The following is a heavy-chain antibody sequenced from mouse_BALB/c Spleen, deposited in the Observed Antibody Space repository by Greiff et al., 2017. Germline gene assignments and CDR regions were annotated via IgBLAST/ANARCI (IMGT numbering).Heavy chain of an antibody. Sequence: QVQLKQSAAELARPGASVKMSCKASGYTFTSYTMHWVKQRPGQGLEWIGYINPSSGYTEYNQKFKDKTTLTADKSSSTAYMQLSSLTSEDSAVYYCARSRYFDVWGAGTTVTVSS. V-gene: IGHV1-4*02. J-gene: IGHJ1*01. CDR1: GYTFTSYT. CDR2: INPSSGYT. CDR3: ARSRYFDV.